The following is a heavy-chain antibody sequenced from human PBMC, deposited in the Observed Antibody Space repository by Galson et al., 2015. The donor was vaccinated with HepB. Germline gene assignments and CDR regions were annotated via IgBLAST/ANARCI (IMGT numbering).Heavy chain of an antibody. CDR3: ARGGDGSYYNYHGMDV. D-gene: IGHD1-26*01. Sequence: SVKVSCKASGYTFTSYAMHWVRQAPGQRLEWMGWINTGNGNTKYSQKFQGRVTITRDTSASTTYMNLSSLRSEDTAVYYCARGGDGSYYNYHGMDVWGQGATVTVSS. J-gene: IGHJ6*02. CDR2: INTGNGNT. V-gene: IGHV1-3*04. CDR1: GYTFTSYA.